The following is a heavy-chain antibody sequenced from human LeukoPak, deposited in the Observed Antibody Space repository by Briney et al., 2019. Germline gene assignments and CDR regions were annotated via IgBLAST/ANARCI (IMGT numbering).Heavy chain of an antibody. CDR3: ARAYYYGSGTFDI. V-gene: IGHV4-59*01. CDR1: GGSISPYY. D-gene: IGHD3-10*01. Sequence: SETLSLTCTVSGGSISPYYWSWIRQPPGKGLEWIGYIYYTGGTYYNPSLKSRVTISVDTSKNQFSLKLTSVTAADTAAYYCARAYYYGSGTFDIWGQGTMVTVSS. J-gene: IGHJ3*02. CDR2: IYYTGGT.